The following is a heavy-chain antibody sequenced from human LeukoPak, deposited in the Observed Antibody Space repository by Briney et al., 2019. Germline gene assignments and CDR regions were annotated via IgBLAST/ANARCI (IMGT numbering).Heavy chain of an antibody. V-gene: IGHV3-21*04. CDR1: GFAFESFT. J-gene: IGHJ4*02. CDR2: ISATGSNV. D-gene: IGHD5-12*01. Sequence: PGGSLRLSCAGSGFAFESFTMTWVRQAPGKGLEWVSLISATGSNVNYAESVRGRFTISRDNAKNSLFLLMDSLRVEDTAIYYCAKGLFSAYDKYLDSWGQGTPVTVSS. CDR3: AKGLFSAYDKYLDS.